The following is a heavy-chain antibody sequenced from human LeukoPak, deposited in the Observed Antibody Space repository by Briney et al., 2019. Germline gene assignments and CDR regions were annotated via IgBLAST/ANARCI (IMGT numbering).Heavy chain of an antibody. CDR2: ISYDGSNK. CDR1: GFTLSSYA. CDR3: ASSPPMHYGDYDNY. J-gene: IGHJ4*02. V-gene: IGHV3-30-3*01. Sequence: GRSRRLSWAAYGFTLSSYAMHWVRQAPGKWLEWVAVISYDGSNKYYADSVKGRFIISGDNSKNTLYLQMNSLRAEDTAVYYCASSPPMHYGDYDNYWGQGTLVTVSS. D-gene: IGHD4-17*01.